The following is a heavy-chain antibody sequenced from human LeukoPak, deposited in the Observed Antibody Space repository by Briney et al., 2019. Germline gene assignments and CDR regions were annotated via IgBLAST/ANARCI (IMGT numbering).Heavy chain of an antibody. CDR1: GFTFSSYE. CDR3: ARGWDWNGPSYYFDY. Sequence: PGGSLRLSCAASGFTFSSYEMNWVRQAPGKGLEWVSYISSSGSTIYYADSVKGRFTISRDNAKNSLYLQMNSLRAEDTALYYCARGWDWNGPSYYFDYWGQGTLVTVSS. CDR2: ISSSGSTI. V-gene: IGHV3-48*03. D-gene: IGHD1-1*01. J-gene: IGHJ4*02.